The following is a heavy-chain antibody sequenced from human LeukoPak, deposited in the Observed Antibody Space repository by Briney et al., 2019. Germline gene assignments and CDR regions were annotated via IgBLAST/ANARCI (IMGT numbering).Heavy chain of an antibody. CDR2: IYYSGST. D-gene: IGHD6-6*01. V-gene: IGHV4-39*01. CDR1: GGSISSSSYY. Sequence: SETLSLTCTVSGGSISSSSYYWGWIRQPPGKGLEWIGSIYYSGSTYYNPSLKSRVTISVDTSKNQFSLKLSSVTAADTAVYYCARREYSSSGNDYWGQGTLITVSS. J-gene: IGHJ4*02. CDR3: ARREYSSSGNDY.